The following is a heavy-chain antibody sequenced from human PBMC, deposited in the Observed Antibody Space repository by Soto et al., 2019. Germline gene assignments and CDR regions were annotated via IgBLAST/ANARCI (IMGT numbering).Heavy chain of an antibody. CDR3: ARDRGLNVDTAMVGLDYYYYGMDV. D-gene: IGHD5-18*01. J-gene: IGHJ6*02. Sequence: PSETLSLTCTVSGGSISSYYWSWIRQPPGKGLEWIGYIYYSGSTNYNPSLKSRVTISVDTSKNQFSLKLSSVTAADTAVYYCARDRGLNVDTAMVGLDYYYYGMDVWGQGTTVTVSS. V-gene: IGHV4-59*01. CDR2: IYYSGST. CDR1: GGSISSYY.